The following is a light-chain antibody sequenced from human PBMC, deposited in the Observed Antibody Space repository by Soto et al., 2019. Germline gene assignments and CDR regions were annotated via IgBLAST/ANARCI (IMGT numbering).Light chain of an antibody. CDR2: GNS. CDR1: SSNIGAGHD. CDR3: QSYDSSLSGPVV. Sequence: QSVLTQPPSVSGAPGQRVTISCTGSSSNIGAGHDVHWYQQLPGTAPKLLIYGNSNRPSGVPDRFSGSKSGTSASLAITGLQAEDEADYSCQSYDSSLSGPVVFGGGTKLTVL. J-gene: IGLJ2*01. V-gene: IGLV1-40*01.